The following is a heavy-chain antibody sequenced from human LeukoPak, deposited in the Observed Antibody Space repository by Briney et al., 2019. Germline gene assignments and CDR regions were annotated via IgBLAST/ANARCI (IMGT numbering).Heavy chain of an antibody. V-gene: IGHV4-39*07. J-gene: IGHJ4*02. D-gene: IGHD6-6*01. Sequence: SETLSLTCTVSGGSISSSSYYWGWIRQPPGKGLEWIGSIYYSGNTYYNPSLKSRVTISVDTSKNQFSLKLTSVTAADTAVYYCARDVGARLPGYWSQGTLVTVSS. CDR2: IYYSGNT. CDR3: ARDVGARLPGY. CDR1: GGSISSSSYY.